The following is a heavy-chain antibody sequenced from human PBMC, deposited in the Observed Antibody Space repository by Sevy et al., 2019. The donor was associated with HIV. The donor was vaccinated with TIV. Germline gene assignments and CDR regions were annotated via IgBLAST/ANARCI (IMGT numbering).Heavy chain of an antibody. CDR2: ISYDGSHK. J-gene: IGHJ5*02. D-gene: IGHD3-10*01. CDR1: GFSFNTCG. CDR3: AKDQWPHYGSGASSWFDP. V-gene: IGHV3-30*18. Sequence: GGSLRLSCAASGFSFNTCGMHWVRQAPGKGLEWMAVISYDGSHKSYADSVKGRFTISRDNSKNTLSLQMNSLRTEDTDVYYCAKDQWPHYGSGASSWFDPWGQGTLVTVSS.